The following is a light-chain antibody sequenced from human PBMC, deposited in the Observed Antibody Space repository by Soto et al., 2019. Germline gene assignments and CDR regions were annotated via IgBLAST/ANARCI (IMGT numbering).Light chain of an antibody. J-gene: IGLJ1*01. CDR3: QSFDVTLSAYV. Sequence: QSVLTQPPSASGAPGQRGTISCTGSSSNIGAGYDVHWYRQLPGTVPKLLIYGTTKRPSGVPDRFSGSKSGTSASLAITGLQAEDEADYYCQSFDVTLSAYVFGSGTKVTVL. CDR1: SSNIGAGYD. V-gene: IGLV1-40*01. CDR2: GTT.